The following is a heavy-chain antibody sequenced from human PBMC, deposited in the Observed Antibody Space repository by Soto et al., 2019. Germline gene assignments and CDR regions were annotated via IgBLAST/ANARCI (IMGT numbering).Heavy chain of an antibody. CDR2: TYYRSKWYN. CDR1: GDRVSSNSAA. Sequence: SQTLSLTCAISGDRVSSNSAAWNWIRQSPSRGLEWLGRTYYRSKWYNDYAVSVKSRITINPDTSKNQFSLQLNSVTSEDTAVYYCARDWDSGYDDAFDIWGQGTMVTVSS. CDR3: ARDWDSGYDDAFDI. D-gene: IGHD5-12*01. J-gene: IGHJ3*02. V-gene: IGHV6-1*01.